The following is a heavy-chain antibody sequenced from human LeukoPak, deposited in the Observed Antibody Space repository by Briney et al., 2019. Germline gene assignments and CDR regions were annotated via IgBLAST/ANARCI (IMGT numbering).Heavy chain of an antibody. CDR1: GFTFSSYE. Sequence: GGSLRLSCAASGFTFSSYEMTWVRQAPGKGLEWVSNISSSDTTIHYADSVKGRFTISRDNARNSLYLQMKSLRAEDTAVYYCARSRRDNYYYYYGMDVWGQGTTVTVSS. CDR2: ISSSDTTI. CDR3: ARSRRDNYYYYYGMDV. J-gene: IGHJ6*02. D-gene: IGHD5-24*01. V-gene: IGHV3-48*03.